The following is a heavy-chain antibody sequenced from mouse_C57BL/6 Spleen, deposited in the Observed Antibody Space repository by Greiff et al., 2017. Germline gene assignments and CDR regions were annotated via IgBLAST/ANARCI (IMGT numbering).Heavy chain of an antibody. V-gene: IGHV3-6*01. CDR1: GYSITSGYY. CDR3: ARERLPPYAMDY. D-gene: IGHD2-4*01. J-gene: IGHJ4*01. CDR2: ISYDGSN. Sequence: EVKLQESGPGLVKPSQSLSLTCSVTGYSITSGYYWNWIRQFPGNKLEWMGYISYDGSNNYNPSLKNRISITRDTSKNQFFLKLNSVTTEDTATYYCARERLPPYAMDYWGQGTSVTVSS.